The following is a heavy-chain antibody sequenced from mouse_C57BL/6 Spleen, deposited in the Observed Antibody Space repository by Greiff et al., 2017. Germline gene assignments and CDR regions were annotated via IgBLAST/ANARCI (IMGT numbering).Heavy chain of an antibody. Sequence: QVQLQQPGAELVMPGASVKLSCKASGYTFTSYWMHWVKQRPGQGLEWIGEIDPSDSYTNYNQKFKGKSTLTVDKSSSTAYMQLSSLTSEDSAVYYCARGGSSGPHYWGQGTTLTVSS. CDR3: ARGGSSGPHY. CDR2: IDPSDSYT. CDR1: GYTFTSYW. V-gene: IGHV1-69*01. J-gene: IGHJ2*01. D-gene: IGHD3-2*02.